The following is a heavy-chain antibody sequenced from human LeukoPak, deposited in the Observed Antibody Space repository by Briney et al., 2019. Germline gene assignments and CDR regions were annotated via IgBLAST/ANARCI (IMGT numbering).Heavy chain of an antibody. V-gene: IGHV4-59*01. Sequence: SETLSLTCAVYGGSFSGYYWSWIRQPPGKGLEWIGYIYYSGSTNYNPSLKSRVTISVDTSKNQFSLKLSSVTAADTAVYYCARAESITGTYRPNWFDPWGQGTLVTVSS. CDR3: ARAESITGTYRPNWFDP. J-gene: IGHJ5*02. D-gene: IGHD1-7*01. CDR2: IYYSGST. CDR1: GGSFSGYY.